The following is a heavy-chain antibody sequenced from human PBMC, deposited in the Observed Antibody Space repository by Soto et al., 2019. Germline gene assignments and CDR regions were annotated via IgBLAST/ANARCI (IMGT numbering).Heavy chain of an antibody. Sequence: QVQLVQSGAEVKKPGSSVKVSCKASGGTFSNYAISWVRQAPGRGLEWMGGIIPMFGSANYAQKFQGRVTITADESTTTAYMELSSLRSEATAVYYCARGGDIVLVPTDISWVEPWGQGTLVTVSS. CDR2: IIPMFGSA. D-gene: IGHD2-2*01. V-gene: IGHV1-69*12. CDR1: GGTFSNYA. J-gene: IGHJ5*02. CDR3: ARGGDIVLVPTDISWVEP.